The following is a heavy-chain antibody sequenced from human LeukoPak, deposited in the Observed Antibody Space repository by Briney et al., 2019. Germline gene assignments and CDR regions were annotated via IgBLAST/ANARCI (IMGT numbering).Heavy chain of an antibody. Sequence: GGSLRLSCSASGFIFSIYAMHWVRQAPGKGLEWVAVISYDGSNKYYADSVKGRFTISRDNSKNTLYLQMNSLRAEDTAVYYCAKGPVWGTAMVTPFDYWGQGTLVTVSS. CDR2: ISYDGSNK. CDR1: GFIFSIYA. V-gene: IGHV3-30*04. D-gene: IGHD5-18*01. J-gene: IGHJ4*02. CDR3: AKGPVWGTAMVTPFDY.